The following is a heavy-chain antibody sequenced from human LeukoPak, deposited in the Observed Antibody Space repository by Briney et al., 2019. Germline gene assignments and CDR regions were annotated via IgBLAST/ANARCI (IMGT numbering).Heavy chain of an antibody. Sequence: SETLPLTCAVYGGSFSGYYWSWIRQPPGKRLEWIGEINHSGSTNYNPSLKSRVTISVDTSKNQFSLKLSSVTAADTAVYYCARRKITMVRGIDYWGQGTLVTVSS. CDR3: ARRKITMVRGIDY. CDR2: INHSGST. V-gene: IGHV4-34*01. J-gene: IGHJ4*02. CDR1: GGSFSGYY. D-gene: IGHD3-10*01.